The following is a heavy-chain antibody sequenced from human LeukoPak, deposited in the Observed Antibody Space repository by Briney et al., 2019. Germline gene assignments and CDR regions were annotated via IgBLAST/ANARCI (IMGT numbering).Heavy chain of an antibody. J-gene: IGHJ6*04. CDR1: GYSISSGYY. V-gene: IGHV4-38-2*01. CDR2: IFHSGST. D-gene: IGHD3-10*01. Sequence: SETLSLTCAVSGYSISSGYYWGWIRQPPGKGLEWIGSIFHSGSTYYNPSLKSRVNMSVDTSKNQISLKLSSVTAADTAVYYCGRASGSYGSGSYYFYGMDVWGKGTTVTGSS. CDR3: GRASGSYGSGSYYFYGMDV.